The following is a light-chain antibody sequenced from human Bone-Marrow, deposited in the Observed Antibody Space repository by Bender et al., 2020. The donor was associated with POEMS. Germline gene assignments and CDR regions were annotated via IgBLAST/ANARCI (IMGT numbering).Light chain of an antibody. V-gene: IGLV1-36*01. CDR3: SAWDDSLSGWV. Sequence: QSVLTQPPSVSGTPGQRVTISCSGTISNIGNHGVNWYQQLPGEAPKLLIYYDDLLTPGVSDRFSASKSGTSASLAISELQSEDEALYYCSAWDDSLSGWVFGGGTKLTVL. CDR1: ISNIGNHG. CDR2: YDD. J-gene: IGLJ3*02.